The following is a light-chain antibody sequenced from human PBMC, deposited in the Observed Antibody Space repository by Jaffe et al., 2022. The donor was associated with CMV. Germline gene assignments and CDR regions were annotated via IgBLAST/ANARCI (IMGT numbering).Light chain of an antibody. CDR2: GAS. V-gene: IGKV3-15*01. CDR3: QQYNNWLRGT. Sequence: EIVMTQSPATLSVSPGERATLSCRASQSVTNNLAWYQQKPGQAPRLLIYGASTRATGIPARFSGSGSGTEFTLTISSLQSEDFAVYYCQQYNNWLRGTFGQGTKVESK. CDR1: QSVTNN. J-gene: IGKJ1*01.